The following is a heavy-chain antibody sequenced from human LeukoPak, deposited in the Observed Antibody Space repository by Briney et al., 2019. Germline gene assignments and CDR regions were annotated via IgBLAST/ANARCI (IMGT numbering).Heavy chain of an antibody. CDR2: IIPILGIA. CDR1: GYTFSSYA. CDR3: ARGKDRGVIIGFDY. V-gene: IGHV1-69*04. D-gene: IGHD3-10*01. Sequence: SVKVSCKASGYTFSSYAISWVRQAPGQGLEWMGRIIPILGIANYAQKFQGRVTITADKSTSTAYMELSSLRSEDTAVYYCARGKDRGVIIGFDYWGQGTLVTVSS. J-gene: IGHJ4*02.